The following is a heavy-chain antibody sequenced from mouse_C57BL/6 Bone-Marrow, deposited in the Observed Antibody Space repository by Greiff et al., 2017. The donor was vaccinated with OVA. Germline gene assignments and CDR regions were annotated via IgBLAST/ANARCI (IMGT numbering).Heavy chain of an antibody. Sequence: DVKLVESGGGLVKPGGSLKLSCAASGFTFSSYTMSWVRQTPEKRLEWVATISGGGGNTYYPDSVKGRFTISRDNAKNTLYLQMSSLRSEDTALYYCASSQGSNCDYWGQGTTLTVSS. CDR3: ASSQGSNCDY. V-gene: IGHV5-9*01. CDR2: ISGGGGNT. J-gene: IGHJ2*01. CDR1: GFTFSSYT.